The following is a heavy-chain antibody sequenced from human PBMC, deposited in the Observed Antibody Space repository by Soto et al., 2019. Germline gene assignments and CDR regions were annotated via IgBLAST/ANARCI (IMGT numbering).Heavy chain of an antibody. CDR3: ARQQLLPFYYALDV. D-gene: IGHD6-13*01. Sequence: PSETLSLTCNVSGGSISGYYWSWIRQPPGKGLEYIGYIYYRGSTNYNPSLESRVTMSVDTSGNQFSLKVNSVTAADTAVYYCARQQLLPFYYALDVWGQGTTVTVSS. CDR1: GGSISGYY. V-gene: IGHV4-59*01. J-gene: IGHJ6*02. CDR2: IYYRGST.